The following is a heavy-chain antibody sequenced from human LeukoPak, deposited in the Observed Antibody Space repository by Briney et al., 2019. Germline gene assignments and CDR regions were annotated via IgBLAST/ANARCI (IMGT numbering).Heavy chain of an antibody. Sequence: GASVKVSCKASGYTFNRYYIHWGRQAPGQGLEWMGIINPSGDSTSYAPKLQGRVTMTRDTSTSTVYMELNSLTSEDTAVYYCARGRGSSNDWGYFDFWGQGTLVTVSS. CDR1: GYTFNRYY. D-gene: IGHD7-27*01. CDR2: INPSGDST. CDR3: ARGRGSSNDWGYFDF. J-gene: IGHJ4*02. V-gene: IGHV1-46*02.